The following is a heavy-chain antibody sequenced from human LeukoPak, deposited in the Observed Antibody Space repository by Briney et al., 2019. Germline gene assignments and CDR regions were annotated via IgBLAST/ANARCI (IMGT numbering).Heavy chain of an antibody. J-gene: IGHJ4*02. D-gene: IGHD6-13*01. CDR3: ARDGQQLGNFDY. V-gene: IGHV4-4*07. CDR1: GGSISSYY. CDR2: IYTSGST. Sequence: SETLSLTCTVSGGSISSYYRSWIRQPAGKGLEWIGRIYTSGSTNYNPSLKSRVTMSVDTSKNQFSLKLSSVTAADTAVYYCARDGQQLGNFDYWGQGTLVTVSS.